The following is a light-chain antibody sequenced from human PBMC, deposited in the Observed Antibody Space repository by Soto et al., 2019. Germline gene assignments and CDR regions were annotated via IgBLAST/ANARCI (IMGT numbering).Light chain of an antibody. V-gene: IGKV1-5*03. CDR1: QSINSW. CDR2: KAS. J-gene: IGKJ1*01. Sequence: DIQMTQSPSTLSASVGDRVTITCRASQSINSWLAWYQQKPGKAPKLLIYKASSLESGVPSRFSGSGSGTEFTLTISSLQTADFATYYCQQYNSYSVTFGQGTKVDI. CDR3: QQYNSYSVT.